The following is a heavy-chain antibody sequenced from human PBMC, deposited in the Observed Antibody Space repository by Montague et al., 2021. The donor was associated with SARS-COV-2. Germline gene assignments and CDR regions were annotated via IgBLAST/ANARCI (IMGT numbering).Heavy chain of an antibody. D-gene: IGHD3-10*01. V-gene: IGHV3-33*08. CDR3: AREYSAPRWFGEYNRYGMDF. CDR1: GFTFSSYD. J-gene: IGHJ6*02. Sequence: SLRLSCAASGFTFSSYDMNWVRQAPGKGLEWVAVIWYDGSNQYYXDSVKGRFTISRDNSKNTLYLQMNSLRAEDTAVYYCAREYSAPRWFGEYNRYGMDFWDQGTTGTVSS. CDR2: IWYDGSNQ.